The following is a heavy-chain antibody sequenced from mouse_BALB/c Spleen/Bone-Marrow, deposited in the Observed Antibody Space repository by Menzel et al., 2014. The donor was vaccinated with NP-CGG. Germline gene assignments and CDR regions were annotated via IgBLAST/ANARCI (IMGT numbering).Heavy chain of an antibody. J-gene: IGHJ1*01. CDR2: IFPGDSTT. CDR1: GNTFTSYD. Sequence: QVQLQQSGVELVKPGASVKLSCKASGNTFTSYDINWVRQRPEQGLEWIGWIFPGDSTTKYNEKFKGKATQSTDKSSSTVHMQLSRLTSEDSAVYFCVRSRIRDWYFDVWGAGTTVTISS. CDR3: VRSRIRDWYFDV. V-gene: IGHV1S56*01.